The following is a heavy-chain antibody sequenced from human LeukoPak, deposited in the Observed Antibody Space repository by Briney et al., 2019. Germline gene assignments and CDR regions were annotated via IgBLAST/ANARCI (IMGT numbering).Heavy chain of an antibody. CDR2: IFYSGST. J-gene: IGHJ3*02. D-gene: IGHD3-10*01. V-gene: IGHV4-34*12. CDR1: NGSFSGYY. CDR3: AKSNGYGLVDI. Sequence: PSETLSLTCAVYNGSFSGYYWNWIRQPPGKGLEWIGNIFYSGSTYYSPSLKSRVTISLDTSRNQFSLKLNSVTAADTAVYYCAKSNGYGLVDIWGQGTMVTVSS.